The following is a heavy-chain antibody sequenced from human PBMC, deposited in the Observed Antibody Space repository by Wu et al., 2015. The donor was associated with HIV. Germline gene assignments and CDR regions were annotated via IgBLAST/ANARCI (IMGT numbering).Heavy chain of an antibody. CDR2: INTKTGNT. J-gene: IGHJ4*02. V-gene: IGHV1-2*02. CDR3: ARATFGVLTDFND. Sequence: QVQLVQSGAEVKKPGASVKVSCKTSGYDFRDNFIHWVRQAPGPGLEWMGWINTKTGNTKYAQKFEARVTMTRDTSITTAFMELSSLTSDDTAVYYCARATFGVLTDFNDWGQGTLLTVSS. CDR1: GYDFRDNF. D-gene: IGHD3-3*01.